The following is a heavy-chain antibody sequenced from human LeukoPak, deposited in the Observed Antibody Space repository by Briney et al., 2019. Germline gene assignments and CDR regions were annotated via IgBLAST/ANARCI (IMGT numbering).Heavy chain of an antibody. CDR2: ISSGGSTI. J-gene: IGHJ4*02. V-gene: IGHV3-11*01. Sequence: PGGSLRLSCAVSGFTFSDYYMSWIRQAPGKGLEWVSYISSGGSTISHADSVKGRFTISRDNAENSLYLQMNSLRAEDTAVYYCAKSWGLKGEPYFDYWGQGTLVTVSS. D-gene: IGHD3-16*01. CDR1: GFTFSDYY. CDR3: AKSWGLKGEPYFDY.